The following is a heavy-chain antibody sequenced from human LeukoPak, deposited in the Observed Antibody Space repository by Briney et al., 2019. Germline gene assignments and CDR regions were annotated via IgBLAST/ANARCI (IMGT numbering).Heavy chain of an antibody. CDR2: IYYSGST. D-gene: IGHD3-16*01. J-gene: IGHJ6*03. CDR1: GGSISSYY. CDR3: ARDMNYMDV. Sequence: SETLSLTCTVSGGSISSYYWSWIRQPPGKGLEWIGYIYYSGSTNYNPSLKSRVTISVDTSKNQFSLKLSSVTAADTAVYYCARDMNYMDVWGKGATVTVSS. V-gene: IGHV4-59*01.